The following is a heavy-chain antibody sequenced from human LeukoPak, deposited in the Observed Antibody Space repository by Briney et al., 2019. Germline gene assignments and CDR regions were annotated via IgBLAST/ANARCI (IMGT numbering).Heavy chain of an antibody. CDR2: INPNSGGT. CDR3: ARDRFDILTGYYETTIDY. Sequence: ASVKVSCKASGYTFTGYYMHWVRQAPGQGLEWMGWINPNSGGTNYAQKFQGRVTMTRDTSISTAYMELSRLRSDDPAVYYCARDRFDILTGYYETTIDYWGQGTLVTVSS. D-gene: IGHD3-9*01. V-gene: IGHV1-2*02. J-gene: IGHJ4*02. CDR1: GYTFTGYY.